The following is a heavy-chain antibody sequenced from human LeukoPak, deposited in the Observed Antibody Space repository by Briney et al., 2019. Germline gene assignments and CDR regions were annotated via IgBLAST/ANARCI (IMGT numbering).Heavy chain of an antibody. Sequence: SQTLSLTCTVSGGSISSSSYYWGWIRQPPGKGLEGIGGIYYSGSTYYNPSLKSRVTISVDTSKNQFSLKLSSVTAADTAVYYCARALLLWFGEPDYWGQGTLVTVSS. D-gene: IGHD3-10*01. CDR1: GGSISSSSYY. V-gene: IGHV4-39*01. CDR2: IYYSGST. J-gene: IGHJ4*02. CDR3: ARALLLWFGEPDY.